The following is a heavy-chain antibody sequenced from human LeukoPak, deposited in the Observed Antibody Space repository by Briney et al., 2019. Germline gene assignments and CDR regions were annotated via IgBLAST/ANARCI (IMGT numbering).Heavy chain of an antibody. J-gene: IGHJ4*02. CDR1: GFTVSSNY. V-gene: IGHV3-21*01. Sequence: GGSLRLSCAASGFTVSSNYMSWVRQAPGKGLEWVSSISSSSSYIYYADSVKGRFTISGDNAKNSLYLQMNSLRAEDTAVYYCAKGSGNDYGGGEDDYWGQGTLVTVSS. D-gene: IGHD5-12*01. CDR3: AKGSGNDYGGGEDDY. CDR2: ISSSSSYI.